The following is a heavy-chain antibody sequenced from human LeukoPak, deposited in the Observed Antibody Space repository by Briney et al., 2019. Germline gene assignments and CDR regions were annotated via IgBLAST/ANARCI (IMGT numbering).Heavy chain of an antibody. CDR3: ARAIVYSSGWYKTFDY. CDR1: GGSISSSSYC. V-gene: IGHV4-39*01. CDR2: IYYSGST. J-gene: IGHJ4*02. D-gene: IGHD6-19*01. Sequence: SETLSLTCTVSGGSISSSSYCWGWIRQPPGKWLEWIGSIYYSGSTYYNPSLKSRVTISVDTSKNQFSLKLSSVTAADTAVYYCARAIVYSSGWYKTFDYWGQGTLVTVSS.